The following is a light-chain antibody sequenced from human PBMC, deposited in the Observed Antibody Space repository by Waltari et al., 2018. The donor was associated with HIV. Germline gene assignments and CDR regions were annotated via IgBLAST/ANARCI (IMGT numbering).Light chain of an antibody. CDR1: SSNIGAGYD. CDR2: ATI. J-gene: IGLJ2*01. CDR3: QSYDSSLTMV. Sequence: QSVLTQPHSVSGAPGQRVTISCTGGSSNIGAGYDVHWYQRLPGTAPKLPIFATINRPSGVPDRFSGSSSGTSASLAITGLQAEDEADYYCQSYDSSLTMVFGGGTKVTVL. V-gene: IGLV1-40*01.